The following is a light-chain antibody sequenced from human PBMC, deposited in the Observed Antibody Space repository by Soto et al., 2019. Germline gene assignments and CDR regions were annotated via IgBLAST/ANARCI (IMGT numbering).Light chain of an antibody. CDR1: QSVSIN. J-gene: IGKJ2*01. CDR3: QHYNNWPPYT. V-gene: IGKV3-15*01. CDR2: GAS. Sequence: EIVMTQSPATLSVSPGERATLSCRASQSVSINLAWYQQKPGQAPRLLIYGASTRATGIPARFSGSGSGTEFPLTISSLQSEDFAVYYCQHYNNWPPYTFGQGTKLEIK.